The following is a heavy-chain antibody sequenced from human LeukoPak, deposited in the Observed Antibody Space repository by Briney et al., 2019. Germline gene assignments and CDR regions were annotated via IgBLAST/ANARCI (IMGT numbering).Heavy chain of an antibody. J-gene: IGHJ5*02. D-gene: IGHD1-1*01. V-gene: IGHV3-7*01. CDR2: IKQDGSEK. CDR3: ARTTGALPFDL. Sequence: GGSLRLSCVASGFAFRSYWMSWVRQAPGKGLEWVANIKQDGSEKYYVDSVKGRFTISRDNAENSVYLEMNSLRAEDTAVYHCARTTGALPFDLWGQGTLVTVSP. CDR1: GFAFRSYW.